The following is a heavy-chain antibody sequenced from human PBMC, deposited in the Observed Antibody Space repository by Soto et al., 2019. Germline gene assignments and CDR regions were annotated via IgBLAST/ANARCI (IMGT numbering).Heavy chain of an antibody. Sequence: SETLSLTCAVYGGSFSGYYWSWIRQPPGKGLEWIGEINHSGSTNYNPSLKSRVTISVDTSKNQFSLKLSSVTAADTAVYYCAGTWVVVTAKTPYYYYYGMDVWGQGTTVTVSS. CDR3: AGTWVVVTAKTPYYYYYGMDV. CDR2: INHSGST. J-gene: IGHJ6*02. D-gene: IGHD2-21*02. CDR1: GGSFSGYY. V-gene: IGHV4-34*01.